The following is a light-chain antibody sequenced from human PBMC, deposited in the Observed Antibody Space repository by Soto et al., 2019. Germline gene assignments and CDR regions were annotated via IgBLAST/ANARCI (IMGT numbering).Light chain of an antibody. V-gene: IGKV3-15*01. CDR1: QSVSRN. CDR3: QQYNDWPPLT. Sequence: ETVMTQSPATLSVSPGERATLSCRASQSVSRNLAWYQHKPGQAPRLLIYGASTRATGIPVRFSGSGSGTEFTLTISSLQSVDFAVYYCQQYNDWPPLTFGGGTKVEIK. J-gene: IGKJ4*01. CDR2: GAS.